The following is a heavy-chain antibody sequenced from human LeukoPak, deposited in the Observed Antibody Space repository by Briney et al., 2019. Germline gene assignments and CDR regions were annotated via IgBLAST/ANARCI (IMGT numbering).Heavy chain of an antibody. Sequence: ASVKVSCKASGYIFANSVINWARQAPGQGLEWMGWIGAYNGNTNYAQKFQGRVTITADESTSTAYMELSSLRSEDTAVYYCARVRPDYYYGMDVWGQGTTVTVSS. V-gene: IGHV1-18*01. CDR1: GYIFANSV. CDR2: IGAYNGNT. D-gene: IGHD1-14*01. CDR3: ARVRPDYYYGMDV. J-gene: IGHJ6*02.